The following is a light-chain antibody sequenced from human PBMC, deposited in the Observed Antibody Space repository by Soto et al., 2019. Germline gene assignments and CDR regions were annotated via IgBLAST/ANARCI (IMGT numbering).Light chain of an antibody. V-gene: IGLV2-14*01. CDR3: SSYASSSTLV. CDR2: EVS. J-gene: IGLJ2*01. CDR1: SSDIGAYDY. Sequence: QSVLTQPASVSGSPGQSITISCTGTSSDIGAYDYVSWYQQHPGKAPKLMIYEVSNRPSGLSNRFSGSKSGNTASLTISGLQAEDEADYYCSSYASSSTLVFSGGTKVTVL.